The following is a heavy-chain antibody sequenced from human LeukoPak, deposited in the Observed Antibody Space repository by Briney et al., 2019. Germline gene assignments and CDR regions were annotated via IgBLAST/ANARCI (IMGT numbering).Heavy chain of an antibody. CDR3: ARVCIYYGSGSYSGCGFDY. V-gene: IGHV3-21*01. CDR1: GGSISSYY. J-gene: IGHJ4*02. Sequence: PSETLSLTCTVSGGSISSYYWSWIRQPPGKGLEWVSSISSSSGYIYYADSVKGRFTISRDNAKNSLYLQMNSLRAEDTAVYYCARVCIYYGSGSYSGCGFDYWGQGTLVTVSS. CDR2: ISSSSGYI. D-gene: IGHD3-10*01.